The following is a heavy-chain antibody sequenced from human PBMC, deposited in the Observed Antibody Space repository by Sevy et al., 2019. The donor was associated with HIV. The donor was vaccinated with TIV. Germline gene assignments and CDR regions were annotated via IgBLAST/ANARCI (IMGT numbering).Heavy chain of an antibody. Sequence: ASVKVSCKVSGYTLTQLSMHWVRQAPGKGLEWMGSFDPEDGETLFAQNFQGRVTMTEDTSTDTAYMALSSLRSEDTAIYYCATTKDYYDSSGSPFDYWGQGTLVTVSS. V-gene: IGHV1-24*01. D-gene: IGHD3-22*01. CDR3: ATTKDYYDSSGSPFDY. J-gene: IGHJ4*02. CDR2: FDPEDGET. CDR1: GYTLTQLS.